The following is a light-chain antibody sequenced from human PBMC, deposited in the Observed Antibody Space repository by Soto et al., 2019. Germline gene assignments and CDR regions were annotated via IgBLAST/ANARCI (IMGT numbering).Light chain of an antibody. CDR1: QSISRY. Sequence: DIQMTRSPSSLSASVGDRVTITCRASQSISRYLNWYQQKPGKAPKLLIYAASSLQSGVPSRFSGSGSGTDFTLTISSLQPEDFTTYYCQQTKSPGTFGQGTKVDIK. CDR2: AAS. V-gene: IGKV1-39*01. J-gene: IGKJ1*01. CDR3: QQTKSPGT.